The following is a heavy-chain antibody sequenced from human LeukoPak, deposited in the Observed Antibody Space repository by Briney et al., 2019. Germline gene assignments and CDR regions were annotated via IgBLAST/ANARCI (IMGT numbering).Heavy chain of an antibody. D-gene: IGHD5-24*01. CDR3: AGFNYGDNSWGIAFDI. CDR2: IYYTGST. V-gene: IGHV4-30-4*01. Sequence: SETLSLTCTVSGGSISSGDYYWSWTRQPPGKGLECIGYIYYTGSTYYNPSLKSRLTISVDTSKNQFSLKLSSVTAADTVVYYCAGFNYGDNSWGIAFDIWGQGTMVTVSS. CDR1: GGSISSGDYY. J-gene: IGHJ3*02.